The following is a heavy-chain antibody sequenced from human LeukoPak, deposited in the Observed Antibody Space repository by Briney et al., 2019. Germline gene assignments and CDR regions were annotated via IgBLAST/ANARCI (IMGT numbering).Heavy chain of an antibody. Sequence: VGSLRLSCAASGFTLSSYEMNSVRQAPGKGLEWVSYISSSGITIYYADTVKGRFTFSRDNFKNTLYLQMNSLRAEDTAVYYCAKVLPYYDSSGYHSNAFDIWGQGTMVTVSS. CDR2: ISSSGITI. J-gene: IGHJ3*02. D-gene: IGHD3-22*01. V-gene: IGHV3-48*03. CDR3: AKVLPYYDSSGYHSNAFDI. CDR1: GFTLSSYE.